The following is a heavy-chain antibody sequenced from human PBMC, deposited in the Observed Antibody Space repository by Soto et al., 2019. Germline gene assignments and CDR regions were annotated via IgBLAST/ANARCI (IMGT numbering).Heavy chain of an antibody. D-gene: IGHD4-4*01. CDR3: ARSMTTVPKRSYNWFDP. CDR2: INHSGST. J-gene: IGHJ5*02. V-gene: IGHV4-34*01. Sequence: PSETLSLTCAVYDGSFSGYYWSWIRQPPGKGLEWIGEINHSGSTNYNPSLKSRVTISVDTSKNQFSLKLSSVTAADTAVYYCARSMTTVPKRSYNWFDPWGQGTLVTVSS. CDR1: DGSFSGYY.